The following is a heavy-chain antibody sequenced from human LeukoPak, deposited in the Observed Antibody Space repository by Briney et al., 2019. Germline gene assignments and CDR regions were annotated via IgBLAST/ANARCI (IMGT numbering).Heavy chain of an antibody. J-gene: IGHJ4*02. V-gene: IGHV1-18*01. D-gene: IGHD3-22*01. CDR3: ARGDYYDSSGYYYY. CDR1: GYTFTRYG. Sequence: ASVKVSCKASGYTFTRYGISWVRQAPGQGLEWMGWISAYNGNTNYAQKLQGRVTMTTDTSTSTAYMELRSLRSDDTAVYYCARGDYYDSSGYYYYWGQGTLVTVSS. CDR2: ISAYNGNT.